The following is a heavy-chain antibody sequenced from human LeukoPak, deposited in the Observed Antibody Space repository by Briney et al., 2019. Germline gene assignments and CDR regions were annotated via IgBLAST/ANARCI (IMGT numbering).Heavy chain of an antibody. J-gene: IGHJ4*02. CDR1: GFTFSSYW. CDR2: IKQDGSEK. V-gene: IGHV3-7*03. CDR3: AKDGDRPDFGDYYSADF. Sequence: GGSLRLSCAASGFTFSSYWMSWVRQAPGKGLEWVANIKQDGSEKYYVDSVKGRFTISRDNSKNTLYLQMNSLRAEDTAVYYCAKDGDRPDFGDYYSADFWGQGTLVTVSS. D-gene: IGHD4-17*01.